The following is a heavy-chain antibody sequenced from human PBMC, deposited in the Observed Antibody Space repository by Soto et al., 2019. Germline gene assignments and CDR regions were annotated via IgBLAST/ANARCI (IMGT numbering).Heavy chain of an antibody. CDR3: TTARHCSSDACPAAE. CDR2: IGPDPSNT. Sequence: EVHLLESGGGLVQPGGSLRLSCTTSGFTFSTTGMLWLRQPPGKGLEWVSAIGPDPSNTKYTDSVKGRFIISRDNSKNTVFLQMTSLGAEDTAFYYCTTARHCSSDACPAAEWGQGTLITVSS. V-gene: IGHV3-23*01. D-gene: IGHD2-2*01. CDR1: GFTFSTTG. J-gene: IGHJ4*02.